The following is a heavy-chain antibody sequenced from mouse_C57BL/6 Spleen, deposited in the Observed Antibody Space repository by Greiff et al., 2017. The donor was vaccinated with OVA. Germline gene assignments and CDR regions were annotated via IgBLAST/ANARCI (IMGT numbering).Heavy chain of an antibody. V-gene: IGHV1-72*01. CDR1: GYTFTSYW. CDR2: IEPNSGGT. J-gene: IGHJ1*03. Sequence: VQLQQPGAELVKPGASVKLSCKASGYTFTSYWMHWVKQRPGRGLEWIGRIEPNSGGTKYNEKFKSKATLTVDKPSSTAYMQLSSLTSEDSAVYYCARGRSDYCSSPYWYFDVWGTGTTVTVSS. CDR3: ARGRSDYCSSPYWYFDV. D-gene: IGHD1-1*01.